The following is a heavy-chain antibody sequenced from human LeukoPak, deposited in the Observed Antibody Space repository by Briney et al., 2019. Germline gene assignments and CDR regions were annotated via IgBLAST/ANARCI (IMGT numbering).Heavy chain of an antibody. Sequence: APVKVSCKASGYTFTGYYMHWVRQAPGQGLEWMGWINPNSGGTNYAQKFQGRVTMTRDTSISTAYMELSRLRSDDTAVYYCARIVPSPGAANYFDYWGQGTLVTVSS. CDR3: ARIVPSPGAANYFDY. J-gene: IGHJ4*02. D-gene: IGHD2-2*01. CDR1: GYTFTGYY. CDR2: INPNSGGT. V-gene: IGHV1-2*02.